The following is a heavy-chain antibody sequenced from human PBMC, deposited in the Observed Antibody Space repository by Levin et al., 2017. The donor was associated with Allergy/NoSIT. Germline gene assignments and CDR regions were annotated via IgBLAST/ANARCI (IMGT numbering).Heavy chain of an antibody. J-gene: IGHJ4*02. Sequence: GESLKISCTASGFTFGDYAMSWFRQAPGKGLEWVGFIRSKAYGGTTEYAASVKGRFTISRDDSKSIAYLQMNSLKTDDTAVYYCTSYSPASYWGQGSLVTVSS. CDR1: GFTFGDYA. CDR3: TSYSPASY. V-gene: IGHV3-49*03. CDR2: IRSKAYGGTT. D-gene: IGHD5-18*01.